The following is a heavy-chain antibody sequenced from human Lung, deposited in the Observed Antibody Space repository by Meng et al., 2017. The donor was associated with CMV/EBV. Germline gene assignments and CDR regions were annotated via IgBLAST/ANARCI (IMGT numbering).Heavy chain of an antibody. V-gene: IGHV4-34*01. CDR3: AREGITMVRGVIIGRPDY. CDR1: GGSFSGYY. D-gene: IGHD3-10*01. CDR2: INHSGST. J-gene: IGHJ4*02. Sequence: GSLRLSXAVYGGSFSGYYWSWIRQPPGKGLEWIGEINHSGSTNYNPSLKSRVTISVDTSKNQFSLKLSSVTAADTAVYYCAREGITMVRGVIIGRPDYWGQGTLVTVSS.